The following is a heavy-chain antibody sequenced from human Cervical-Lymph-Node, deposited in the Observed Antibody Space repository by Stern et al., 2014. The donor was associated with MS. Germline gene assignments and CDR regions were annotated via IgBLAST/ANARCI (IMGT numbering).Heavy chain of an antibody. D-gene: IGHD6-13*01. Sequence: VQLEESGAEVKKPGASVKVSCKASGYTFNDYYLHWVRQAPGQGLEWMGWIHPKTGGTKYVQSFQGRVTMTRDTSTSTVFIELNRLTSDDTAVYYCARGGYSSSYYRFDPWGQGTLVIVSS. V-gene: IGHV1-2*02. CDR3: ARGGYSSSYYRFDP. CDR1: GYTFNDYY. CDR2: IHPKTGGT. J-gene: IGHJ5*02.